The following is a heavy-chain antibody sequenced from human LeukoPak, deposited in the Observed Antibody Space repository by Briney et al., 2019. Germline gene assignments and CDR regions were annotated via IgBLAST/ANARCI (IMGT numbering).Heavy chain of an antibody. CDR1: GLPTADFA. CDR3: ARESGKFDY. V-gene: IGHV3-43*02. Sequence: GGALRLSCVASGLPTADFAMHWVRQAPGKGLEWVSLIGGDGVSTFYADSVKGRFSISRDNSKNSLSMEMNSLRTEDTAMYYCARESGKFDYWGQGTLVAVSS. J-gene: IGHJ4*02. CDR2: IGGDGVST.